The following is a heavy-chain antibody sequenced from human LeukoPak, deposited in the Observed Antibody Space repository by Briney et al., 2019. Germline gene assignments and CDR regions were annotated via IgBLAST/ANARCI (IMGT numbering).Heavy chain of an antibody. CDR3: ARDLSVSY. D-gene: IGHD3-3*01. CDR1: GFIFSSYT. V-gene: IGHV3-21*01. J-gene: IGHJ4*02. Sequence: GGSLRLSCAASGFIFSSYTMHWVRQAPGKGLEGVSCISSTSSHINYADSVKGRFTISRDNTKNSVYVQMSSLRAEDTAVYYCARDLSVSYWGQGTLVSVSS. CDR2: ISSTSSHI.